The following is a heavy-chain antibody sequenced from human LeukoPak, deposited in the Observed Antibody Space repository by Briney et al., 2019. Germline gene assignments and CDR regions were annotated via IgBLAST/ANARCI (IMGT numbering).Heavy chain of an antibody. CDR2: ISSSGSTI. D-gene: IGHD1-26*01. CDR3: ARGEQIVGVVRGMDV. CDR1: GFTFSSYE. V-gene: IGHV3-48*03. Sequence: GGSLRLSCAASGFTFSSYEMNWVRQAPGKGLEWVSYISSSGSTIYYADSVKGRFTISRDNAKNSLYLQMNSLRAEDTAVYYCARGEQIVGVVRGMDVWGQGTTVTVSS. J-gene: IGHJ6*02.